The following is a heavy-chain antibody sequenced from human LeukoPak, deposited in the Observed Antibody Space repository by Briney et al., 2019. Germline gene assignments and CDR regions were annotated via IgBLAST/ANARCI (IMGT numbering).Heavy chain of an antibody. D-gene: IGHD4-17*01. CDR1: GFTFSSYA. J-gene: IGHJ3*02. V-gene: IGHV3-23*01. CDR2: FRGGIDRA. CDR3: ARDWRNYGDFHTFDI. Sequence: GGSLRLSCAASGFTFSSYAMTWVRQAPGKGLEWVSAFRGGIDRAYYADSVKGRFTISRDNSKNTLYLQMSSLRVEDTALYYCARDWRNYGDFHTFDIWGQGTMVTVSS.